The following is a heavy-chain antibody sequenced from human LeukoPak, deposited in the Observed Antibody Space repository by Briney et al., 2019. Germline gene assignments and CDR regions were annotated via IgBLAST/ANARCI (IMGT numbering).Heavy chain of an antibody. CDR3: ARGRYDILTGYWDYYYYYMDV. V-gene: IGHV1-18*01. D-gene: IGHD3-9*01. CDR1: GYTFTSYG. J-gene: IGHJ6*03. CDR2: ISAYNGNT. Sequence: ASVKVSCKASGYTFTSYGISWVRQAPGQGLEWMGWISAYNGNTNYAQKLQGRVTMTTDTSTTTAYMELRSLRSDDTAVYYCARGRYDILTGYWDYYYYYMDVWGKGTTVTVSS.